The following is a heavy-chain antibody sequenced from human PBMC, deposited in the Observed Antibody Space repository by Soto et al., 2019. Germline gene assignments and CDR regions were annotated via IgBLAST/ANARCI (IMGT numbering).Heavy chain of an antibody. CDR2: INPSGGST. Sequence: ASVKVSCKASGYTFTSYYMHWVRQAPGQGLEWMGIINPSGGSTCYAQKFQGRVTMTRDTSTSTVYMELSSLRSEDTAVYYCARGIRGVIITKNYYYGMDVWGQGTTVTVSS. V-gene: IGHV1-46*01. D-gene: IGHD3-10*01. CDR3: ARGIRGVIITKNYYYGMDV. J-gene: IGHJ6*02. CDR1: GYTFTSYY.